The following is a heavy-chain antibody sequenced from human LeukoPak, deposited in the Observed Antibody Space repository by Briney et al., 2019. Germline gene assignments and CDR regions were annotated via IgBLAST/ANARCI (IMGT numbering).Heavy chain of an antibody. CDR1: GYTFTSYY. J-gene: IGHJ6*03. D-gene: IGHD6-25*01. CDR3: GLSGNYYYYMDV. CDR2: IIPIFGIP. Sequence: ASVKVSCKASGYTFTSYYMHWVRQAPGQGLEWMGGIIPIFGIPDSAQKFQGRLTITADESTTTAYMELSSLRSDDTAIYYCGLSGNYYYYMDVWGKGTTVTISS. V-gene: IGHV1-69*13.